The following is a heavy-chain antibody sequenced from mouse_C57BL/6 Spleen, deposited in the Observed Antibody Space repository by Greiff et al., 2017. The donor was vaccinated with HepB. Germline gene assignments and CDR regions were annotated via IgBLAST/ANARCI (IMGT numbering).Heavy chain of an antibody. CDR2: ISSGGSYT. CDR1: GFTFSSYG. D-gene: IGHD2-4*01. V-gene: IGHV5-6*02. Sequence: DVMLVESGGDLVKPGGSLKLSCAASGFTFSSYGMSWVRQTPDKRLEWVATISSGGSYTYYPDSVKGRFTISRDNAKNTLYLQMSSLKSEDTAMYYCARHYDRNYFDYWGQGTTLTVSS. J-gene: IGHJ2*01. CDR3: ARHYDRNYFDY.